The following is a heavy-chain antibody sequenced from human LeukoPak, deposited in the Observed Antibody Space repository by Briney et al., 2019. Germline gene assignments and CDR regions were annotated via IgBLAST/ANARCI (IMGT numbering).Heavy chain of an antibody. CDR2: ISWNSGTI. V-gene: IGHV3-9*01. Sequence: GRSLRLSCAASGFTFDDYAMHGVRQAPGKGLEWVSGISWNSGTIDYADSVKGRFTISRDNAKSSLYLQMSSLRAEDTAVYYCAREPTYTNSWYTTCDYWGQGTLVTVSS. CDR1: GFTFDDYA. CDR3: AREPTYTNSWYTTCDY. J-gene: IGHJ4*02. D-gene: IGHD6-19*01.